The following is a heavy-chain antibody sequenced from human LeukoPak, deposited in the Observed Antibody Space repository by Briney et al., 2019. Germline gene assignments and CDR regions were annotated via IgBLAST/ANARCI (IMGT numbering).Heavy chain of an antibody. D-gene: IGHD3-22*01. CDR2: IRQDGSAK. CDR3: ARIDSRGSTWDY. V-gene: IGHV3-7*01. CDR1: GFTFSNHW. J-gene: IGHJ4*02. Sequence: GGSLRLSCAASGFTFSNHWMSWVRQAPGKGLEWVANIRQDGSAKYYGDSVEGRLTISRDNAKNSLYLRMNSLRAEDTAVYYCARIDSRGSTWDYWGQGTLVTVSS.